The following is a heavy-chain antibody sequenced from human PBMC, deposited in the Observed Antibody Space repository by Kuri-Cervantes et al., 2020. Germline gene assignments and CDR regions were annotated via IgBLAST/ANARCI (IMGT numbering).Heavy chain of an antibody. Sequence: SLKISCAASGFTFDDYAMHWVRQTPGKGLEWVSGISWNGGTMVYADSVKGRFTISRDNAKNSLYLQMNSLRAEDTAVYYCARDLRGYSYGAETFDYWGQGTLVTVSS. CDR1: GFTFDDYA. CDR2: ISWNGGTM. J-gene: IGHJ4*02. D-gene: IGHD5-18*01. V-gene: IGHV3-9*01. CDR3: ARDLRGYSYGAETFDY.